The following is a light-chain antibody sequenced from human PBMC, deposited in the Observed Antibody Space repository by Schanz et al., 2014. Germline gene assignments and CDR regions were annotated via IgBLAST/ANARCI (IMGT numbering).Light chain of an antibody. J-gene: IGLJ1*01. V-gene: IGLV2-8*01. CDR3: CSFTGSDISDYV. CDR1: SSDLGGSNY. Sequence: QSALTQPPSASGSPGQSVTISCTGSSSDLGGSNYVSWYQQHPGKAPKLMIYEVNKRPSGVPDRFSGSKSGNTASLTVSGVQAEDEADYYCCSFTGSDISDYVFASGTKVTVL. CDR2: EVN.